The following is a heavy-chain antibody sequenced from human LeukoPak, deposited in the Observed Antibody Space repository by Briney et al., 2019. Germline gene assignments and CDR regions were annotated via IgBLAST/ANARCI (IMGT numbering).Heavy chain of an antibody. CDR2: INHSGST. Sequence: SETLSLTCAVYGGSFSGYYWSWIRQPPGKGLEWIGEINHSGSTNYNPSLKSRVTISVDTSKNQFSLKLSSVTAADTAVYYCARGSGWYGRNWFDPWGQGTLVTVSS. J-gene: IGHJ5*02. V-gene: IGHV4-34*01. CDR1: GGSFSGYY. CDR3: ARGSGWYGRNWFDP. D-gene: IGHD6-19*01.